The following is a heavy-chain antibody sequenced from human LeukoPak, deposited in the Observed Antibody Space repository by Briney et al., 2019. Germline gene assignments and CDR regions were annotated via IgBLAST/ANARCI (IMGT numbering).Heavy chain of an antibody. CDR2: ISSSSSYI. J-gene: IGHJ4*02. Sequence: GGSLRLSCAASGFTFSSYSMNWVRQAPGKGLEWVSSISSSSSYIYYADSVKGRFTISRDNAKNSLYLQMNSLRAEDTAVYYCARGAAARPLVPDYWGQGTLVTVSS. V-gene: IGHV3-21*01. CDR1: GFTFSSYS. CDR3: ARGAAARPLVPDY. D-gene: IGHD6-6*01.